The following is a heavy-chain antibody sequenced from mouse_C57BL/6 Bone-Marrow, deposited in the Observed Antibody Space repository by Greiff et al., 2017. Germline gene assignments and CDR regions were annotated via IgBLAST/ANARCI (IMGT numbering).Heavy chain of an antibody. CDR2: IYPGGGYT. CDR1: GYTFTNYW. CDR3: ARGMYYGSSYGY. V-gene: IGHV1-63*01. D-gene: IGHD1-1*01. J-gene: IGHJ2*01. Sequence: QVQLKQSGAELVRPGTSVKMSCKASGYTFTNYWIGWAKQRPGHGLEWIGDIYPGGGYTNYNEKFKGKATLTADKSSSTAYMQFSSLTSEDSAIYYCARGMYYGSSYGYWGQGTTLTVSS.